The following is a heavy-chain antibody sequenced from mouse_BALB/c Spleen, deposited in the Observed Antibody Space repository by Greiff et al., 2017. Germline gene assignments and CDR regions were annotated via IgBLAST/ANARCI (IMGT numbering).Heavy chain of an antibody. CDR3: ARELYGSGYAMDY. J-gene: IGHJ4*01. V-gene: IGHV2-6-7*01. D-gene: IGHD1-1*01. CDR2: IWGDGST. CDR1: GFSLTGYG. Sequence: VQVVESGPGLVAPSQSLSITCTVSGFSLTGYGVNWVRQPPGKGLEWLGMIWGDGSTDYNSALKSRLSISKDNSKSQVFLKMNSLQTDDTARYYCARELYGSGYAMDYWGQGTSVTVSS.